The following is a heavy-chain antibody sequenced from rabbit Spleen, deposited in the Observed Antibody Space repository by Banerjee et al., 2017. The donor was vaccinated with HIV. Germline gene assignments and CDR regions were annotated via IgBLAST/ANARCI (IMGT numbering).Heavy chain of an antibody. D-gene: IGHD8-1*01. V-gene: IGHV1S45*01. CDR1: GFSFNDDYV. Sequence: QEQLVESGGGLVQPEGSLTLTCTASGFSFNDDYVMCWVRQAPGKGLEWIACIDSGSSGFTYFASWAKGRFTISKTSSTTVTLQMTSLTAADTATYFCARDSGSSFSSYGMDPWGQGTLVTVS. CDR2: IDSGSSGFT. J-gene: IGHJ6*02. CDR3: ARDSGSSFSSYGMDP.